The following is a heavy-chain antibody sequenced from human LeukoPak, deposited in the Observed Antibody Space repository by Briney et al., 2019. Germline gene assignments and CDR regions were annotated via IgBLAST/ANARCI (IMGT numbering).Heavy chain of an antibody. J-gene: IGHJ2*01. D-gene: IGHD5-24*01. CDR2: INHSGST. Sequence: SETLSLTCAVYGGSFSGYYCSWIRQPPGKGLEWIGEINHSGSTNYNPSLKGRVTISVDTSKNQFSLKLSSVTAADTAVYYCARGVGRWLHLRYWYFDLWGRGTLVTVSS. CDR3: ARGVGRWLHLRYWYFDL. CDR1: GGSFSGYY. V-gene: IGHV4-34*01.